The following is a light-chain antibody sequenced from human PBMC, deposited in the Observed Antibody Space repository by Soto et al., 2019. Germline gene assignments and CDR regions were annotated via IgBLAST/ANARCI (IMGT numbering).Light chain of an antibody. CDR1: QSISSW. V-gene: IGKV1-5*03. CDR2: KAS. J-gene: IGKJ2*01. CDR3: QQYNSYSYT. Sequence: IQMTQSPSPLSPSVGDRVTITCRASQSISSWLAWYQQKPGKAPKLLIYKASSLESGVPSRFSGSGSGTEFTFTISSLQPDDFATYYCQQYNSYSYTFGQGTKLEIK.